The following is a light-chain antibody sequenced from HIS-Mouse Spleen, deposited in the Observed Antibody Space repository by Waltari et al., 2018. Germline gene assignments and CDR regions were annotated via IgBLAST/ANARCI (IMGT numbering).Light chain of an antibody. CDR3: SSYTSSSTLV. CDR1: SSDVGSYNL. V-gene: IGLV2-14*02. J-gene: IGLJ2*01. CDR2: DVS. Sequence: QSALTQPASVSGSPGQSITISCTGTSSDVGSYNLVSWYQQHPSKAPKLMIYDVSNRPPGVSNRFSGSKSGNTASLTISGLQAEDEADYYCSSYTSSSTLVFGGGTKLTVL.